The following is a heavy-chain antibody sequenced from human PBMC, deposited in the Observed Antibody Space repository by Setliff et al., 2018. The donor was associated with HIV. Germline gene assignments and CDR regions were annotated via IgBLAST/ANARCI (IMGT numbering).Heavy chain of an antibody. V-gene: IGHV4-39*01. J-gene: IGHJ4*02. CDR2: MHYGGFF. CDR3: ARPALGIGGGSRFDI. D-gene: IGHD3-10*01. CDR1: GGSFRGSRYY. Sequence: SLTCTVSGGSFRGSRYYWGWIRQPPGKGLEWIGNMHYGGFFWYSPSLKSRVTISVDTSKNQFSLKLSSVTAADTAVYYCARPALGIGGGSRFDIWGQGTRVTVSS.